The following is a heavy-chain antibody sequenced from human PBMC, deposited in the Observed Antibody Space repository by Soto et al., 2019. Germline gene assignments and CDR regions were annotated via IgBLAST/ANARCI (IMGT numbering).Heavy chain of an antibody. Sequence: EVQLLESGGGLVQPGGSLRLSCAASGFTFSSYAMSWVRQAPGKGLEWVSAISGSGGSTYYADSVKGRFTISRDNSKNTLYLQMNSRRAEDTAVYYCAKDRGRDYYGSGSFDYFDYWGQGTLVTVSS. CDR3: AKDRGRDYYGSGSFDYFDY. CDR2: ISGSGGST. CDR1: GFTFSSYA. D-gene: IGHD3-10*01. V-gene: IGHV3-23*01. J-gene: IGHJ4*02.